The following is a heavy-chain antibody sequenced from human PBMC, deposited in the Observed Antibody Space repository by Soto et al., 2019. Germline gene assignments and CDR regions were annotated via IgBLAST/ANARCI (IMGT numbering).Heavy chain of an antibody. CDR3: ARGGLSGDSCYLDY. CDR2: IHYSGNT. CDR1: GGSIRSYY. V-gene: IGHV4-59*01. D-gene: IGHD2-15*01. J-gene: IGHJ4*02. Sequence: SETLSLTCTVSGGSIRSYYWNWIRQPPGKGLELIGHIHYSGNTNYNPSLKSRVTISVDTSKNQFSLKLRSVTAADAAVYFCARGGLSGDSCYLDYWGEGNLVTVS.